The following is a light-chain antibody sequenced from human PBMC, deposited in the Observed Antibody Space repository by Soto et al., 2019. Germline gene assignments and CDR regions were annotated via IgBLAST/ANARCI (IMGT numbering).Light chain of an antibody. Sequence: DIVMTQSPLSLPVTPGEPASISCRSSQSLLQSNGYNYLDWYLQKPGQSPQLLIYLGSNRASGVPDRFSGSGSGTDFTLKISRVEAGDVGVYYCMQALQTPPTFGQGTKVEIK. CDR1: QSLLQSNGYNY. V-gene: IGKV2-28*01. J-gene: IGKJ1*01. CDR2: LGS. CDR3: MQALQTPPT.